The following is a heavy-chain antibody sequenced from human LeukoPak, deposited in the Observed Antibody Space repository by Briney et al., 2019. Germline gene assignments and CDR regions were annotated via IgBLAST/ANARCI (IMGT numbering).Heavy chain of an antibody. J-gene: IGHJ4*02. D-gene: IGHD3-16*02. CDR1: GFTFSSYA. V-gene: IGHV3-30*04. CDR2: ISYDGSNK. Sequence: GGSLRLSCAASGFTFSSYALHWVRQAPGKGLEWVAVISYDGSNKYYADSVKGRFTISRDNSKNTLYLQMNSLRAEDTAVYYCARGVGYDYVWGSYRNGKNFDYWGQGTLVTVSS. CDR3: ARGVGYDYVWGSYRNGKNFDY.